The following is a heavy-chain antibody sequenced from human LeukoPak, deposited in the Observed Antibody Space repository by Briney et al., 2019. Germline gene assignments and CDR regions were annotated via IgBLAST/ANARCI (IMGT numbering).Heavy chain of an antibody. CDR2: IMPLFGTA. Sequence: SVKVSCKTSGCTFNNSAISWVRQAPGQGLERLGGIMPLFGTAGYAQKFQGRVTTTKDESTRTVYLELTSLTSDDTAVYYCARDVHGDYGSGWFDPWGQGTLVSVSS. D-gene: IGHD4-17*01. CDR1: GCTFNNSA. V-gene: IGHV1-69*05. J-gene: IGHJ5*02. CDR3: ARDVHGDYGSGWFDP.